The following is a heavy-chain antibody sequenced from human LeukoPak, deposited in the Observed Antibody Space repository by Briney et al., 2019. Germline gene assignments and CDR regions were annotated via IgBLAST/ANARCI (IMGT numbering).Heavy chain of an antibody. CDR1: GFTFSSYS. D-gene: IGHD3-16*02. J-gene: IGHJ4*02. V-gene: IGHV3-48*04. CDR3: ARDGRSRGLSHVNFDY. CDR2: ISSSGMTK. Sequence: GGSLRLSCAASGFTFSSYSMNWVRQAPGKGLEWVSYISSSGMTKYYAVSVKGRFTMSRDNAKNSLYLQLNSLRAEDTAVYYCARDGRSRGLSHVNFDYWGQGILVTVSS.